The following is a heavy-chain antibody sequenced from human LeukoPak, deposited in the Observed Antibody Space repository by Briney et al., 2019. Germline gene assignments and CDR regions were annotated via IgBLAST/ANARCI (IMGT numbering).Heavy chain of an antibody. D-gene: IGHD3-10*01. CDR1: GFTVSSNY. CDR2: IKQDGSEK. Sequence: PGGSLRLSCAASGFTVSSNYMSWVRQAPGKGLGWVANIKQDGSEKYYVDSVEGRFTISRDNAKNSLYLQMNSLRAEDTAVYYCARPKNYYGSGNYYNVNRFDPWGQGTLVTVSS. CDR3: ARPKNYYGSGNYYNVNRFDP. V-gene: IGHV3-7*01. J-gene: IGHJ5*02.